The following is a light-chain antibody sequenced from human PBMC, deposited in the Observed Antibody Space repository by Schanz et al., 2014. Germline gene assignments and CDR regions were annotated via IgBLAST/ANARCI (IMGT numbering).Light chain of an antibody. V-gene: IGLV2-11*01. CDR1: SSDVGGYNY. J-gene: IGLJ3*02. CDR2: DVS. CDR3: SSYAGSYTWL. Sequence: QSALTQPRSVSGSPGQSVTISCTGTSSDVGGYNYVSWYQQHPGKAPKVMIYDVSERPSGVPDRFSGSKSGNTASLTISGLQADDEADYYCSSYAGSYTWLFGGGTKFTVL.